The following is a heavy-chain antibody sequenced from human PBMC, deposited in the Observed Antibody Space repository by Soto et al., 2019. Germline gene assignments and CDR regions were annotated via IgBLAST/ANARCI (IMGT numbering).Heavy chain of an antibody. CDR1: GGSFSGYY. CDR3: ARSTTVVTEPYYFDY. J-gene: IGHJ4*02. CDR2: INHSGST. D-gene: IGHD4-17*01. Sequence: SETLSLTCAVYGGSFSGYYWSWIRQPPGKGLEWIGEINHSGSTNYNPSLKSRVTISVDTSKNQFSLKLSSVTAADTAVYYCARSTTVVTEPYYFDYWGQGTLVTVSS. V-gene: IGHV4-34*01.